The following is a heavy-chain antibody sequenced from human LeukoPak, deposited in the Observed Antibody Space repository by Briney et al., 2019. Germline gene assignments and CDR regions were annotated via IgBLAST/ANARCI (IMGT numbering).Heavy chain of an antibody. J-gene: IGHJ4*02. CDR3: ARGLDFWSGYPLHY. V-gene: IGHV3-21*01. CDR1: GFTLSSYA. Sequence: GGSLRLSCAASGFTLSSYAMTWVRQAPGKGLEWVSSISSSSSYIYYADSVKGRFTISRDNAKNSLYLQMNSLRAEDTAVYYCARGLDFWSGYPLHYWGQGTLVTVSS. CDR2: ISSSSSYI. D-gene: IGHD3-3*01.